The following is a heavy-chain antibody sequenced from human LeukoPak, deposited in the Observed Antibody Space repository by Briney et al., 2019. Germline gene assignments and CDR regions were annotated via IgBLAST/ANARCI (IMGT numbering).Heavy chain of an antibody. CDR2: ISAYNGNT. D-gene: IGHD6-19*01. V-gene: IGHV1-18*01. J-gene: IGHJ4*02. CDR1: GGTFSSYA. Sequence: ASVKVSCKASGGTFSSYATSWVRQAPGQGLEWMGWISAYNGNTNYAQKLQGRVTMTTDTSTSTAYMELRSLRSDDTAVYYCASALAVAGTFDYWGQGTLVTVSS. CDR3: ASALAVAGTFDY.